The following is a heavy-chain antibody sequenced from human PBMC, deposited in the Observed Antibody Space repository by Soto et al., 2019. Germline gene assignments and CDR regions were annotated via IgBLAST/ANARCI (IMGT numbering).Heavy chain of an antibody. J-gene: IGHJ4*02. CDR1: GFTFDDYA. Sequence: EVQLVESGGGLVQPGRSLRLSCAASGFTFDDYAMHWVRQAPGKGLEWVSGISWNSGSIGYADSVKGRFTISRDNAKNSLYLQMNSLRAEDTALYYCAKGLFTLSSSGYFDYWGQGTLVTVSS. D-gene: IGHD6-6*01. CDR2: ISWNSGSI. V-gene: IGHV3-9*01. CDR3: AKGLFTLSSSGYFDY.